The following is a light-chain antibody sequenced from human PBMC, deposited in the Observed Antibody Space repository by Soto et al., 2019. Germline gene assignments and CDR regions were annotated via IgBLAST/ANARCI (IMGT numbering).Light chain of an antibody. J-gene: IGKJ1*01. CDR3: QQYNNWPPWT. Sequence: EMVMTQSPATLSVSPGERATLSCRASQSVSSNLAWYQQKPVQAPRLLIYGASTRATGIPARFSGSGSGTEFTLTISSLQSEDFAVYYCQQYNNWPPWTFGQGTKVDIK. V-gene: IGKV3-15*01. CDR1: QSVSSN. CDR2: GAS.